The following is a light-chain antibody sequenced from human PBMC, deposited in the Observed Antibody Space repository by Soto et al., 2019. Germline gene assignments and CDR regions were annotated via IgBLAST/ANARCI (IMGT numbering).Light chain of an antibody. Sequence: QSALTQPASVSGSPGQSITISCTGTSSDVGGYNYVSWYQQHPGKATKLMIYEASHRPSGVSNRFSGSKSGNTAPLTISGLQAEDEADYYCSSYTSSSTDVFGTGTKLTVL. CDR2: EAS. J-gene: IGLJ1*01. CDR1: SSDVGGYNY. CDR3: SSYTSSSTDV. V-gene: IGLV2-14*01.